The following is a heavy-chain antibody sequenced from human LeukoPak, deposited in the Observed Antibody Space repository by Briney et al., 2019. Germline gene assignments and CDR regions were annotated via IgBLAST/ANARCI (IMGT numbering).Heavy chain of an antibody. J-gene: IGHJ3*02. CDR2: ISHSGST. D-gene: IGHD5-18*01. Sequence: KPSETLSLTCAVYGGSFSGYYWSWVRQPPGKGLEWIGEISHSGSTYYNPSLKSRVTISVDTSKNQFSLKLSSVTAADTAVYYCASTGYSYAVNEIHAFDIWGQGTMVTVSS. V-gene: IGHV4-34*01. CDR3: ASTGYSYAVNEIHAFDI. CDR1: GGSFSGYY.